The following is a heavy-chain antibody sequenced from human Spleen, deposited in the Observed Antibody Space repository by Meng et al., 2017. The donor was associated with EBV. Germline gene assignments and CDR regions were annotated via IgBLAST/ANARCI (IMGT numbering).Heavy chain of an antibody. V-gene: IGHV3-64*02. CDR2: ISGYGDTT. D-gene: IGHD3-16*01. CDR1: GFTFNSYA. CDR3: ARGPFLGYFDY. Sequence: VQLVESGXGVVQPGGSLRLSCAASGFTFNSYAIHWVRQAPGKGLEYVSGISGYGDTTYYADSVKGRFTISRDNSKNTLYLQMGSLRAEDMAVYYCARGPFLGYFDYWGQGTLVTVSS. J-gene: IGHJ4*02.